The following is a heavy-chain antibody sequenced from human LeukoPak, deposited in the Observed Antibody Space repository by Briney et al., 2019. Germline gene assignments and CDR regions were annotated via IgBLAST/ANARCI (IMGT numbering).Heavy chain of an antibody. J-gene: IGHJ4*02. Sequence: GGSLRLSCAASGFTVSNNYMSWVRQTPGKGLEWVSEIDTGGSTAYADSVKGRFTSSRDESRNTLYLQMNNLRVEDTAVHYCAFSGNWGQGTLVTVSS. CDR2: IDTGGST. D-gene: IGHD5-12*01. V-gene: IGHV3-66*01. CDR1: GFTVSNNY. CDR3: AFSGN.